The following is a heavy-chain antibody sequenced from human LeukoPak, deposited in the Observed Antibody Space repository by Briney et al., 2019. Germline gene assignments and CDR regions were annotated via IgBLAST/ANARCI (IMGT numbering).Heavy chain of an antibody. CDR3: ARDRTYSYDSSGQDAFGI. J-gene: IGHJ3*02. CDR2: ISGYSGNT. D-gene: IGHD3-22*01. Sequence: ASVKVSCKASGYSFTSYGITWVRQAPGQGVEWMGWISGYSGNTNYAQKVKGRVTMTTETSTRTAYMELRSLRSDDTAVYYCARDRTYSYDSSGQDAFGIWGQGTIVTVSS. V-gene: IGHV1-18*01. CDR1: GYSFTSYG.